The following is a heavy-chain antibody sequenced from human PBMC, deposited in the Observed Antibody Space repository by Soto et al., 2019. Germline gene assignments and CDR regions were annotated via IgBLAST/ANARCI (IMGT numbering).Heavy chain of an antibody. D-gene: IGHD2-15*01. CDR3: VKDFVGSLGAFDI. Sequence: GGSLRLSCSASGFTFSSYAMRWVRAAPGKGLEYVSAISINGGSTYYADSVKGRFTISRDNSKNTLYLQMSSLRAEDTAVYYCVKDFVGSLGAFDICGQGTMVTFSS. CDR1: GFTFSSYA. J-gene: IGHJ3*02. V-gene: IGHV3-64D*06. CDR2: ISINGGST.